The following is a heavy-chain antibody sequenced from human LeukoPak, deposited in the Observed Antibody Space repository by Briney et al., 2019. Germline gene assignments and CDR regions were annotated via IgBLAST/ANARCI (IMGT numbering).Heavy chain of an antibody. CDR1: GFTFSSYW. CDR3: EGAGRGGVGASLFDY. CDR2: IKQDGSEK. Sequence: GGSLRLSCAASGFTFSSYWMSWVRQAPGKGLEWVANIKQDGSEKYYVDSVKGRFTISRDNAKNSLYLQMNSLRAEDTAVYYFEGAGRGGVGASLFDYWGQGTLVTVSS. J-gene: IGHJ4*02. D-gene: IGHD1-26*01. V-gene: IGHV3-7*01.